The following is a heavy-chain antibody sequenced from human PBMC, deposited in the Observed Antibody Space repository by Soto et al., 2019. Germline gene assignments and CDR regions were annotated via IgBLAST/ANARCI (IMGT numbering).Heavy chain of an antibody. Sequence: VQLVESGGGVVQPGRSLRLSCAASGFTFSSYGMHWVRQAPGKGLEWVSGISWNSGSIGYADSVKGRFTISRDNAKNSLYLQMNSLRAEDTALYYCAKDLRPYCSSTSCYGNWFDPWGQGTLVTVSS. V-gene: IGHV3-9*01. CDR3: AKDLRPYCSSTSCYGNWFDP. D-gene: IGHD2-2*01. CDR2: ISWNSGSI. J-gene: IGHJ5*02. CDR1: GFTFSSYG.